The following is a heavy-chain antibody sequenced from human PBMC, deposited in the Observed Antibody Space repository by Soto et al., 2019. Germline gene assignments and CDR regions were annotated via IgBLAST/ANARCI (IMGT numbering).Heavy chain of an antibody. CDR1: GGSISSGDYY. V-gene: IGHV4-30-4*01. CDR2: IYYSGST. Sequence: SETLSLTCTVSGGSISSGDYYWSWIRKPPGKGLEWIGYIYYSGSTYYNPSLKSRVTISVDTSKNQFSLKLSSVTAADTAVYYCARVPPAYYYDSSGLYDAFDIWGQGTMVT. CDR3: ARVPPAYYYDSSGLYDAFDI. D-gene: IGHD3-22*01. J-gene: IGHJ3*02.